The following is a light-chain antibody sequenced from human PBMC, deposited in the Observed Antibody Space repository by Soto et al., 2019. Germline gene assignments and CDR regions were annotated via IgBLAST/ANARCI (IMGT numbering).Light chain of an antibody. V-gene: IGLV1-40*01. CDR3: QSYDSSLSGYV. CDR2: GNN. Sequence: QSVLTQPPSVSGAPGQRVTISCTGRSSNIGAYYDVHWYQQLPGTAPKLLIHGNNNRPSGVPDRFPGSKSGTSASLAITGLRAEDEADYYCQSYDSSLSGYVFGTGTKVTVL. CDR1: SSNIGAYYD. J-gene: IGLJ1*01.